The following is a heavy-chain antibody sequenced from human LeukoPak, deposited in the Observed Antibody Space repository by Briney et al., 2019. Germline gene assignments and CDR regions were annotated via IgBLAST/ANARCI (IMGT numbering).Heavy chain of an antibody. CDR3: AKQSHDYGGYMDF. D-gene: IGHD4-17*01. Sequence: PGGSLRLSCAVSGFTFSSYGMNWVRQAPGKGLEWVSTIRNSGSSTSYADSVKGRFTISRDNSKNTLYLQLNSLRADDTALYYCAKQSHDYGGYMDFWGQGTLVTVSS. V-gene: IGHV3-23*01. J-gene: IGHJ4*02. CDR2: IRNSGSST. CDR1: GFTFSSYG.